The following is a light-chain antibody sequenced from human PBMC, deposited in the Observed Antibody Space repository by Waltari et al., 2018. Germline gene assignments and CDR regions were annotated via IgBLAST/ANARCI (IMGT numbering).Light chain of an antibody. CDR1: QWFTSSY. CDR2: AAS. Sequence: EIVLTQSPDTLSLCPGVRANLSCRTSQWFTSSYLIWYQQKPGQAPRLLIYAASARATGIPDRFSGSGSGTDFTLTISRLEPEDFAVYFCQQYGSSLVTFGGGTEVEIK. J-gene: IGKJ4*01. V-gene: IGKV3-20*01. CDR3: QQYGSSLVT.